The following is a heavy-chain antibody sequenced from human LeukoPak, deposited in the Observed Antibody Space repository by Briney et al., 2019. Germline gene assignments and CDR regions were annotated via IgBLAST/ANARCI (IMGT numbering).Heavy chain of an antibody. V-gene: IGHV3-11*04. J-gene: IGHJ4*02. CDR1: GFRFSDYY. D-gene: IGHD1-7*01. CDR2: ISSSAATT. CDR3: ARGGTRLSDY. Sequence: GGSLRLSCVTSGFRFSDYYMMWIRQAPGKGPEWVAHISSSAATTLYADSVKGRFTVSRDNAKNSLYLEMTSLRAEDTAVYYCARGGTRLSDYWGQGTLVSVSS.